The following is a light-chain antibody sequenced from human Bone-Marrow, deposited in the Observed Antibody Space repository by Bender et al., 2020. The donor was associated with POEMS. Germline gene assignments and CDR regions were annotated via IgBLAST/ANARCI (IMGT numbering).Light chain of an antibody. Sequence: SSELTQDPAVSVALGQTVRITCQGDSLRSFYASWYQQKPGQAPVLVIYGKNNRPSGIPDRFSGSRSGNTASLTITGAQAEDEADYYCNSRDTSGHRYVSGTGTKVTVL. J-gene: IGLJ1*01. V-gene: IGLV3-19*01. CDR3: NSRDTSGHRYV. CDR1: SLRSFY. CDR2: GKN.